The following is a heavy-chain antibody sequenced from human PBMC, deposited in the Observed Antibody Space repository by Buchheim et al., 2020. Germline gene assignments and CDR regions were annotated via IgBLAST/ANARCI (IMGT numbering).Heavy chain of an antibody. CDR3: ARWNYGDENFDY. CDR1: GFTFSRHD. Sequence: EVQLVESGGGLAQPGGSLRLSCAASGFTFSRHDMHWVRQATGKGLEWVSTIGTAGDPYYPVSVKGRFTISRDNAKNSLYLHMNSLRAEDTAVYYCARWNYGDENFDYWGQGTL. V-gene: IGHV3-13*05. J-gene: IGHJ4*02. CDR2: IGTAGDP. D-gene: IGHD1-7*01.